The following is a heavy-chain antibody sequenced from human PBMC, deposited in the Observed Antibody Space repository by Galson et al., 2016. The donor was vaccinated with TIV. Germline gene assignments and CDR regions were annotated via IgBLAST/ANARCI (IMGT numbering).Heavy chain of an antibody. D-gene: IGHD2-2*02. V-gene: IGHV3-48*03. CDR2: IIESGRTI. Sequence: LRLSCAATGFSFSSYEMNWVRQAPGKGLEWVSYIIESGRTIYYADSVKGRFTISRDNAKNSLYLQMNSLRAEDTAVYYCARGRGYCSTTSCYRDSWGQGTLVTVSS. J-gene: IGHJ4*02. CDR3: ARGRGYCSTTSCYRDS. CDR1: GFSFSSYE.